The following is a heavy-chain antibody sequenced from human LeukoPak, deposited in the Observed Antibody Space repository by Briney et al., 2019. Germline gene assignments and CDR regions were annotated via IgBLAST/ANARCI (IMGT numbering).Heavy chain of an antibody. CDR2: IYHSGST. V-gene: IGHV4-30-2*01. D-gene: IGHD6-25*01. CDR3: ARGGAATAEHIFDY. Sequence: PSETLSLTCAVSGGSISSGGYSWSWIRQPPGKGLEWIGYIYHSGSTYYNPSLKSRVTISVDRSKNQFSLKLSSVTAADTAVYYCARGGAATAEHIFDYWGQGNLVTVSA. J-gene: IGHJ4*02. CDR1: GGSISSGGYS.